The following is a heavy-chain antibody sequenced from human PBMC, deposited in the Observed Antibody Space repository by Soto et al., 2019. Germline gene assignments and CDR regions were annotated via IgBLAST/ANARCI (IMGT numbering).Heavy chain of an antibody. CDR2: ISGSGGST. V-gene: IGHV3-23*01. CDR3: AKMIYILTGYSKRFGALSP. J-gene: IGHJ5*02. Sequence: LSRSSAGFPFGGLAVSWVSQTQGKGLDWVSAISGSGGSTYYADSVKGRFTISRDNSKDTLYLQMNSLRAEDTAVCYCAKMIYILTGYSKRFGALSPWGQGNLV. D-gene: IGHD3-9*01. CDR1: GFPFGGLA.